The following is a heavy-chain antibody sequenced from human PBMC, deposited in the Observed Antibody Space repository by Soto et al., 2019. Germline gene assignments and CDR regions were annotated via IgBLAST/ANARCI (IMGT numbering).Heavy chain of an antibody. Sequence: SETLSLTCTVSGVSISGSNWWSWVRQPPGKGLEWIGEIYHSGSTNYHPSLESRVTISVDKSKNQFSLRLNSVTAADTAMYYCARRYYDILTGYYKTGHFAYWGQGTLVTVS. D-gene: IGHD3-9*01. J-gene: IGHJ4*02. CDR2: IYHSGST. CDR3: ARRYYDILTGYYKTGHFAY. V-gene: IGHV4-4*02. CDR1: GVSISGSNW.